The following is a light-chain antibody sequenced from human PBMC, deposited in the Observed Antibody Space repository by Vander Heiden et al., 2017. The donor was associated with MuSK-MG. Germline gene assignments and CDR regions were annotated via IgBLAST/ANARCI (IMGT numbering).Light chain of an antibody. CDR2: GKN. Sequence: SSELTQDPAVAVALGQTVRITCPGDSLRTYYAGWYTLRAGQAPILVIYGKNNRPSGIPDRFSGSSSGTTASLTITGVQAGDEADYYCNSRDRSCNHVVFGGGTKLTVL. CDR3: NSRDRSCNHVV. J-gene: IGLJ2*01. CDR1: SLRTYY. V-gene: IGLV3-19*01.